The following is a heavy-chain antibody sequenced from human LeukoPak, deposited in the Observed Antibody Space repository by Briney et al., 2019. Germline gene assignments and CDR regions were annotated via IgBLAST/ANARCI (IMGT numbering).Heavy chain of an antibody. Sequence: SETLSLTCTVSGGSISTYHWSWIRQPAGKGVEWIGRIYSNEDTRYNPSLKGRVTMSVDTSKNQFSLKLSSVTAADTAVYYCARAAGASGGQYFDYWGQGTLVAVSS. CDR1: GGSISTYH. J-gene: IGHJ4*02. D-gene: IGHD2-15*01. CDR2: IYSNEDT. CDR3: ARAAGASGGQYFDY. V-gene: IGHV4-4*07.